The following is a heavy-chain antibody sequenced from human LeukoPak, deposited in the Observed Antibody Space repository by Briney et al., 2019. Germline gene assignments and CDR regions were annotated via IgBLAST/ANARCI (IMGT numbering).Heavy chain of an antibody. V-gene: IGHV3-64*01. CDR3: VKDQLEYSFDWFDP. D-gene: IGHD6-6*01. Sequence: PGGSLRLFCAASGFTFSSYAMHWVRQAPGKGLEYVSGISSNGGSTYYANSVKGRFTISRDNAKNTLYLQMSSLRAEDTAVYYCVKDQLEYSFDWFDPWGQGTLVTVSS. CDR1: GFTFSSYA. CDR2: ISSNGGST. J-gene: IGHJ5*02.